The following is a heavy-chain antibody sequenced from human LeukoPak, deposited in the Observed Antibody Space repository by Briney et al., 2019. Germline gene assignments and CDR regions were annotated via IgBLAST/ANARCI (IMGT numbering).Heavy chain of an antibody. D-gene: IGHD3-9*01. CDR1: GGSISSGDYY. Sequence: SETLSLTCTVSGGSISSGDYYWSWIRQPPGKGLEWIGYIFYTGSTFYKSSLKSRVSISVDTSKNQFSLNLTSVTAADTAVFYWARVVVEYDLLTGSYKRFAFDYWGQGALVTVSS. V-gene: IGHV4-30-4*01. CDR3: ARVVVEYDLLTGSYKRFAFDY. J-gene: IGHJ4*02. CDR2: IFYTGST.